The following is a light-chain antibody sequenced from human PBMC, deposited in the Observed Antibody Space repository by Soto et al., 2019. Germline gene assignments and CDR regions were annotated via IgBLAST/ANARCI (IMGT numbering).Light chain of an antibody. CDR3: YSFAGSSYV. J-gene: IGLJ1*01. V-gene: IGLV2-11*01. CDR1: SSDVGNYNY. Sequence: QSALTQPRSVSGSPGQSVTVSCTGTSSDVGNYNYVSWYQQHPDKAPKLIIYDVNKRPSGAPDRFSGSKSGNTASLTISGFQAEDEADYYCYSFAGSSYVFGTGTKLTVL. CDR2: DVN.